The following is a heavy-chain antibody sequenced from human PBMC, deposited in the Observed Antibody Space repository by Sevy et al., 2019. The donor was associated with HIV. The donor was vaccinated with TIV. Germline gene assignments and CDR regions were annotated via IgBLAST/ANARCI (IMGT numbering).Heavy chain of an antibody. J-gene: IGHJ4*02. V-gene: IGHV4-59*08. CDR1: GGSITSLY. CDR2: IYYNGHI. D-gene: IGHD1-26*01. CDR3: AGENAWGRGYS. Sequence: SETLSLTCTVSGGSITSLYWNWIRQPPGKGLEWIANIYYNGHINYNPSLKSRVTLSLHTSKNQFSLRLSSGTAADTAMYYCAGENAWGRGYSWGQGTLVTVSS.